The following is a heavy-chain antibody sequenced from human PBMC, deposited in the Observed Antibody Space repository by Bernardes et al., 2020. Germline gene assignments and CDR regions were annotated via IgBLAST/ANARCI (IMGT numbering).Heavy chain of an antibody. CDR1: GGSVSSDNYY. J-gene: IGHJ4*02. V-gene: IGHV4-61*01. CDR3: ARYLIDFWSGYYSGGALDY. CDR2: IYYTGSV. Sequence: SETLSLTCTVSGGSVSSDNYYWSWIRQSKGKELEWIRYIYYTGSVKYNSSLKSRVTISIDTSKNQFSLNLSSVTAADTAVYYCARYLIDFWSGYYSGGALDYWGQGTLVTVSS. D-gene: IGHD3-3*01.